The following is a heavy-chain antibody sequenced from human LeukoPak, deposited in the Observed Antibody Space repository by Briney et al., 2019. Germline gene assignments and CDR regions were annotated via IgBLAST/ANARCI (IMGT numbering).Heavy chain of an antibody. V-gene: IGHV1-58*02. J-gene: IGHJ4*02. CDR2: IVVASGNT. D-gene: IGHD3-10*01. CDR3: ARVGAMVRGQEKRESYYFDY. CDR1: GFTFTNSA. Sequence: SVKVSCKASGFTFTNSAMQWVRQARGQRLEWVGWIVVASGNTKYAQKFQERVTITRDMSTSTAYMELSSLRPEDTAVYFCARVGAMVRGQEKRESYYFDYWGQGTLVTVSS.